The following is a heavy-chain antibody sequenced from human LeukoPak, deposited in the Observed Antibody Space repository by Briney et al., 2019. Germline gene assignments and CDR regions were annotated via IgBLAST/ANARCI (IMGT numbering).Heavy chain of an antibody. CDR3: ARVEGISGAGDI. CDR1: GYTFTSYD. D-gene: IGHD1-14*01. V-gene: IGHV1-8*01. J-gene: IGHJ3*02. CDR2: MNPNSGNI. Sequence: ASVKVSCKASGYTFTSYDINWVRQATGQGLEWMGWMNPNSGNIGYAQKFQGRVTMTRNTSISTAYMELSSLRSEDTAVYYCARVEGISGAGDIWGQGTMVTASS.